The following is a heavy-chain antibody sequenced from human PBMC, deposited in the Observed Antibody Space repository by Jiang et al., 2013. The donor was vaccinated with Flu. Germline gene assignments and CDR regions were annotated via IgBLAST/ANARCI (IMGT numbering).Heavy chain of an antibody. Sequence: GVVQPGRSLRLSCAASGFTFSSYAMHWVRQAPGKGLEWVAVISYDGSNKYYADSVKGRFTISRDNSKNTLYLQMNTLRAEDTAVYYCARGSSPAVYHYFDYWGQGTLVTVSS. CDR3: ARGSSPAVYHYFDY. CDR2: ISYDGSNK. V-gene: IGHV3-30-3*01. CDR1: GFTFSSYA. D-gene: IGHD2-8*01. J-gene: IGHJ4*02.